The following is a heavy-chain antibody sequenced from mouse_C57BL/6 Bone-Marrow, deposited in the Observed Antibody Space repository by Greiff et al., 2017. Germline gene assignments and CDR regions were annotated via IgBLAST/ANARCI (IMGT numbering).Heavy chain of an antibody. D-gene: IGHD1-1*01. V-gene: IGHV1-7*01. J-gene: IGHJ2*01. Sequence: QVQLQQSGAELAKPGASVKLSCKASGYTFTSYWMHWVKQRPGQGLEWIGYINPSSGYTKYNQKFKDKATSTADKSSSTAYMQLSSLTYEDSAVYYCARDPIYYYGSSYDYWGQGTTLTVSS. CDR2: INPSSGYT. CDR1: GYTFTSYW. CDR3: ARDPIYYYGSSYDY.